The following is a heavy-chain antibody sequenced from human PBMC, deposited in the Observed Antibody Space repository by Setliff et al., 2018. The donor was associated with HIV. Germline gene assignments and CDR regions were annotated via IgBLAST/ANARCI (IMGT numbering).Heavy chain of an antibody. Sequence: GASVKVSCKASGYTFSDYGVSWVRQAPGQGLEWMGWISSYNGNTHFAQKYQDRISMTTDTSANIAYMELRSLQSDDTAVYYCARIDESITIFGVVSYPMDGWGKGTTVTVSS. V-gene: IGHV1-18*01. CDR2: ISSYNGNT. CDR3: ARIDESITIFGVVSYPMDG. J-gene: IGHJ6*03. CDR1: GYTFSDYG. D-gene: IGHD3-3*01.